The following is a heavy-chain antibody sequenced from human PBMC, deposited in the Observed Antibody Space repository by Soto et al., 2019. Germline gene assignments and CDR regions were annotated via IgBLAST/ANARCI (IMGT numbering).Heavy chain of an antibody. J-gene: IGHJ4*02. CDR2: ISGRGDKT. CDR1: GFTFSSYA. D-gene: IGHD1-26*01. V-gene: IGHV3-23*01. CDR3: AKGKQWELPLDY. Sequence: AGGSLRLSCAASGFTFSSYAMSWVRQAPGQGLEWVSSISGRGDKTYYADSVKGRFTISRDNSKNTLFLQMNSLRAEDTAVYYCAKGKQWELPLDYWGQGTLVTVSS.